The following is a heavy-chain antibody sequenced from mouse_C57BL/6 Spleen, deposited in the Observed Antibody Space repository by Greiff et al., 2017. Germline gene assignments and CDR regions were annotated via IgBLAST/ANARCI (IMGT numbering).Heavy chain of an antibody. V-gene: IGHV1-52*01. J-gene: IGHJ3*01. CDR2: IDPSDSET. Sequence: QVQLQQPGAELVRPGSSVKLSCKASGYTFTSYWMHWVKQRPIQGLEWIGNIDPSDSETHYNQKFKDKATLTVEKSSSTAYMQLSRLTSEDSAVYNCAREGYYGSGGLAYWGKGTLVTVS. D-gene: IGHD1-1*01. CDR1: GYTFTSYW. CDR3: AREGYYGSGGLAY.